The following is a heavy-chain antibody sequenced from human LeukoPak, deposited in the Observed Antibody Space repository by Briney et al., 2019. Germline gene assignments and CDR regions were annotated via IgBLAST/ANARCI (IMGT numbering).Heavy chain of an antibody. Sequence: PGGSLRLSCAASGITFSNYAMHWVRQAPGKGLQHVSAISSNGGSTYYANSVKGRFTISRDNSKNTLYLQMGSLRAEDMAVYYCARRAGRWLQLHLDYWGQGTLVTVSS. CDR1: GITFSNYA. CDR2: ISSNGGST. V-gene: IGHV3-64*01. D-gene: IGHD5-24*01. J-gene: IGHJ4*02. CDR3: ARRAGRWLQLHLDY.